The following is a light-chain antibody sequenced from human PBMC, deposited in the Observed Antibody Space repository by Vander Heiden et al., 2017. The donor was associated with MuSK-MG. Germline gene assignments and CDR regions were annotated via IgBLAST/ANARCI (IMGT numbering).Light chain of an antibody. J-gene: IGKJ4*01. CDR1: QSVTSNS. V-gene: IGKV3-20*01. CDR3: QQEGRSPHP. CDR2: GAS. Sequence: ETVLTQPPGTLPLSPGERATLSCRASQSVTSNSLAWYQQKPGQAPRLLIYGASSSATGIPDRFSGSGSGTDFTLTISRLEPEDFAVYYCQQEGRSPHPFGGRTKVEIK.